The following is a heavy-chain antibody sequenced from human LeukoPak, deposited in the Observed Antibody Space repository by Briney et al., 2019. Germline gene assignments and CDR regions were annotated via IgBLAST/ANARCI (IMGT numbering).Heavy chain of an antibody. J-gene: IGHJ1*01. CDR1: GFTFSNYG. Sequence: GGSLRLSCAASGFTFSNYGMHWVRQAPGKGLEWVAVIWYDGSNKYYADSVKGRFTISRDNSKNTLHLQMNSLRAEDTAVYYCAIDGGYCSGGSCYSGAEYFQHWGQGTLVTLSS. D-gene: IGHD2-15*01. V-gene: IGHV3-33*01. CDR3: AIDGGYCSGGSCYSGAEYFQH. CDR2: IWYDGSNK.